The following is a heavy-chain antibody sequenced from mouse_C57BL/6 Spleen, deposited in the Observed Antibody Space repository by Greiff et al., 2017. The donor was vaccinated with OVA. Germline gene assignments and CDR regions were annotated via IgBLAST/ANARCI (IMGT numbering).Heavy chain of an antibody. CDR1: GFTFSSYA. CDR3: ARFYYVSSPWYFDV. CDR2: ISDGGSYT. V-gene: IGHV5-4*03. Sequence: EVMLVESGGGLVKPGGSLKLSCAASGFTFSSYAMSWVRQTPEKRLEWVATISDGGSYTYYPDNVKGRFTISRDNAKNNLYLQMSHLKSEDTAMYNCARFYYVSSPWYFDVWGTGTTVTVSS. D-gene: IGHD1-1*01. J-gene: IGHJ1*03.